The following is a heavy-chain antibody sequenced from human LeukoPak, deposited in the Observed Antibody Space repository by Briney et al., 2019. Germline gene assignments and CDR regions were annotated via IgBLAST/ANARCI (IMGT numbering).Heavy chain of an antibody. V-gene: IGHV3-21*01. CDR1: GFTFSSYS. CDR3: ARVSLWFGELLSTFDY. J-gene: IGHJ4*02. D-gene: IGHD3-10*01. CDR2: ISSSSSYI. Sequence: PGGSLRLSCAASGFTFSSYSMNWVRQAPGKGLEWVSSISSSSSYIYYADSVKGRFTISRDNAKNSLYLQMNSLRAEDTAVYYYARVSLWFGELLSTFDYWGQGTLVTVSS.